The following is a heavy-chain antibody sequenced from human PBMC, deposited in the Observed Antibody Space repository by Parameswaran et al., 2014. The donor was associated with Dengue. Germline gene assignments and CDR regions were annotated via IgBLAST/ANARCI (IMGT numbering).Heavy chain of an antibody. CDR2: IKHDGSEK. CDR3: ARDSGDRTVDY. Sequence: VRQAPGKGLEWVANIKHDGSEKSYVDSAKGRFTISRDNAKNSLYLQMNSLRVDDTAVYYCARDSGDRTVDYWGQGTLVTVSS. J-gene: IGHJ4*02. V-gene: IGHV3-7*01. D-gene: IGHD7-27*01.